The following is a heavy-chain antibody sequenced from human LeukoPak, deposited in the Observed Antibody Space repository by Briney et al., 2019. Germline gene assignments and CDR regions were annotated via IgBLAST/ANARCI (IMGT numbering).Heavy chain of an antibody. CDR2: IIPIFGTA. CDR3: ARTDYYDSSGYYYVNFDY. J-gene: IGHJ4*02. V-gene: IGHV1-69*13. D-gene: IGHD3-22*01. CDR1: GYTFTGYY. Sequence: ASVTVSCKASGYTFTGYYMHWVRQAPGEGVEWMGGIIPIFGTANYAQKFQGRVTITADASTSTAYMELTSLRSEDTAVYYCARTDYYDSSGYYYVNFDYWGQGTLVTVSS.